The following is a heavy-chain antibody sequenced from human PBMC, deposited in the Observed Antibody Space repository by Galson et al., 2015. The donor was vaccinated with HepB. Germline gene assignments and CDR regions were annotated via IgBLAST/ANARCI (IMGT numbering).Heavy chain of an antibody. CDR2: ISYDGSNK. Sequence: SLRLSCAASGFTSSSYAMHWVRQAPGKGLEWVAVISYDGSNKYYADSVKGRFTISRDNSKNTLYLQMNSLRAEDTAVYYCARGPLGYCSGGSCYDGAFDIWGQGTMVTVSS. J-gene: IGHJ3*02. V-gene: IGHV3-30-3*01. CDR3: ARGPLGYCSGGSCYDGAFDI. CDR1: GFTSSSYA. D-gene: IGHD2-15*01.